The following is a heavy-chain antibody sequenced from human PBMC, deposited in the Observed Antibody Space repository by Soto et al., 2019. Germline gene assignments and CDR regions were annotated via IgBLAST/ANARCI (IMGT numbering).Heavy chain of an antibody. V-gene: IGHV3-21*01. J-gene: IGHJ3*02. CDR3: ARDVLLVVGVVNDAFDI. CDR2: ISSSSSYI. D-gene: IGHD3-3*01. Sequence: GGSLRLSCAASGFTFSSYSMNWVRQAPGKGLEWVSSISSSSSYIYYADSVKGRFTISRDNAKNSLYLQMNSLRAEATAVYYGARDVLLVVGVVNDAFDIWGQGTMVTVSS. CDR1: GFTFSSYS.